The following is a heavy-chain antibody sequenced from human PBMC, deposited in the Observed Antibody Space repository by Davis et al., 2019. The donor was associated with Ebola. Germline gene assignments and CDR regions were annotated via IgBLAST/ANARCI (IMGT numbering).Heavy chain of an antibody. CDR1: GGSFSSYA. V-gene: IGHV1-18*01. D-gene: IGHD3-3*01. Sequence: ASVKVSCKASGGSFSSYANSWVRQAPGQGLEWMGWISAYNGNKNYAQKLKGRVTMTTDPYTSTAYMELRSLRSDDTAVYYCARAGITIFGVVLGDYWGQGTLVTVSS. J-gene: IGHJ4*02. CDR3: ARAGITIFGVVLGDY. CDR2: ISAYNGNK.